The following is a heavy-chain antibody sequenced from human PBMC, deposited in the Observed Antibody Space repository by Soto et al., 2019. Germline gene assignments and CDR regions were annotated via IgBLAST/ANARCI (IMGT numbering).Heavy chain of an antibody. J-gene: IGHJ5*02. CDR1: CASISNGYYS. V-gene: IGHV4-30-4*01. CDR2: IHSGGTT. D-gene: IGHD5-12*01. CDR3: ARDQEMATVGRFDP. Sequence: SETLSLTCTVSCASISNGYYSWSWIRQSPGTGLEWIGHIHSGGTTYSNPSLKSRLTISVDMSKNQFSLKLSSLTAADTAVYYCARDQEMATVGRFDPWGQGTLVTVSS.